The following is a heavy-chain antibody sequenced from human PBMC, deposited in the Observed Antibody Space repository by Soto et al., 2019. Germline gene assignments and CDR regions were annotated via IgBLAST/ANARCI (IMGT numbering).Heavy chain of an antibody. D-gene: IGHD2-2*01. CDR1: GVTCSSYA. J-gene: IGHJ4*02. CDR2: ISGSGGST. CDR3: PTPLGYCSSTSCYDRDY. Sequence: GGSLRLSWAAAGVTCSSYARSWVRQAPGKGLEWVSAISGSGGSTYYADSVKGRFTISRDNSKNTLYLQMNSLRAEDTAVYYCPTPLGYCSSTSCYDRDYWGQGTLVTVSS. V-gene: IGHV3-23*01.